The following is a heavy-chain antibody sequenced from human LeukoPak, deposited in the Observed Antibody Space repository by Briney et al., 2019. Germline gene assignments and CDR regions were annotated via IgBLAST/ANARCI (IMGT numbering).Heavy chain of an antibody. Sequence: GGSLRLSCAASGFTFSDYYMSWIRQAPGKGLEWVSTLSGSGGRIYYADSVKGRFTISRDNSKNTLYLQIYSLRAEDTAVYYCAKKMSITAASQVDYWGQGTLVTVSS. D-gene: IGHD1-20*01. CDR3: AKKMSITAASQVDY. J-gene: IGHJ4*02. CDR2: LSGSGGRI. CDR1: GFTFSDYY. V-gene: IGHV3-23*01.